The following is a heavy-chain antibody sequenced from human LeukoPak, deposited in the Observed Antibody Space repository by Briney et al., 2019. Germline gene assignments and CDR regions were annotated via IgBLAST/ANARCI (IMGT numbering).Heavy chain of an antibody. V-gene: IGHV1-8*03. D-gene: IGHD5-24*01. Sequence: GASVKVSCKASGYTFTSYDINWVRQATGQGLEWMGWMNPNSGNTGYAQKFQGRVTITRNTSISTAYMELSSLRSEDTAVYYCARVRDGYNDAYDIWGQGTMVTVSS. J-gene: IGHJ3*02. CDR1: GYTFTSYD. CDR3: ARVRDGYNDAYDI. CDR2: MNPNSGNT.